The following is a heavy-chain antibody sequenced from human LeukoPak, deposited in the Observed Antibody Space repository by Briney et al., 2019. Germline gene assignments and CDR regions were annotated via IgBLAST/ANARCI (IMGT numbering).Heavy chain of an antibody. V-gene: IGHV3-23*01. Sequence: GGSLRLSCAASGFTFSNYGMSWVRQAPGKGLEWVSGISGSGGTTYYADSVKGRFTISRDNSKNTLFLQMNSLRAEGRAVYYCAKDSLRTVPKASFDSWGQGTLVTVSS. CDR2: ISGSGGTT. CDR3: AKDSLRTVPKASFDS. CDR1: GFTFSNYG. D-gene: IGHD2-2*01. J-gene: IGHJ4*02.